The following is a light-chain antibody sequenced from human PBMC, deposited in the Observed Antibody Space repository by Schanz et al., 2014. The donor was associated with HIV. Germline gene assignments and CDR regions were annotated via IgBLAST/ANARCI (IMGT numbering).Light chain of an antibody. J-gene: IGKJ1*01. V-gene: IGKV1-5*03. CDR2: RTS. CDR3: QQYNSYPWT. Sequence: DIQMTQSPSTVSASVGDRVTVTCRASQSVGNGLAWFQQKPGKAPKLLLYRTSSLESGVPSRFSGSGSGTEFTLTISNLQPDDFATYYCQQYNSYPWTFGQGSKVEIK. CDR1: QSVGNG.